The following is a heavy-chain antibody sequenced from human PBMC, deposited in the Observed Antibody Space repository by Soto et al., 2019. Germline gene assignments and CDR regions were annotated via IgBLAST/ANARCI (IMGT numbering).Heavy chain of an antibody. V-gene: IGHV1-24*01. CDR3: ATGDYSSSPSDD. Sequence: ASVKVSCKVSGYTLTELSMHWVRQAPGKGLEWMGGFDPEDGETIYAQKFQGRVTMTEDTSTDTAYMELSSLRSEDTAVYYCATGDYSSSPSDDWGQGTLVTVSS. J-gene: IGHJ4*02. D-gene: IGHD6-13*01. CDR2: FDPEDGET. CDR1: GYTLTELS.